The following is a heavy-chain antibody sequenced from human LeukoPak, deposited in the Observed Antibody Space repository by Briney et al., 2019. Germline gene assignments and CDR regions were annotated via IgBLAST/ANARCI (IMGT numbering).Heavy chain of an antibody. J-gene: IGHJ6*02. CDR3: ARLPYYDSSAIYYYYGMDV. CDR1: GDSISNYY. Sequence: SETLSLTCTVSGDSISNYYWSWIRQPAGKGLEWIGRIYSSGITNYSPSLKSRVTMSVDASKNQFSLKVTSVTAADTAVYYCARLPYYDSSAIYYYYGMDVWGQGTTVTVSS. D-gene: IGHD3-22*01. V-gene: IGHV4-4*07. CDR2: IYSSGIT.